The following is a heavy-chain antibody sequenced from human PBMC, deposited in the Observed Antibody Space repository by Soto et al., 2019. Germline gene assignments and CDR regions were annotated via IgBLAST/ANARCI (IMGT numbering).Heavy chain of an antibody. Sequence: QITLKESGPALVRPTQTLTLTCTFSGFSLSTSGVSVGWIRQPPGKALEWLALIYWDDDKRYSPSLESRLTITKDISKNQVFRTVTNMDPVDTATYYCTHRRLPSTLTMSAESFQNWGQGTDVTVSS. CDR3: THRRLPSTLTMSAESFQN. J-gene: IGHJ1*01. D-gene: IGHD3-10*02. CDR1: GFSLSTSGVS. V-gene: IGHV2-5*02. CDR2: IYWDDDK.